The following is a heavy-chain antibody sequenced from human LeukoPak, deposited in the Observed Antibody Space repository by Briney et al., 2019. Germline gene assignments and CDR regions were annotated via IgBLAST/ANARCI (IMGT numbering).Heavy chain of an antibody. CDR2: IYYSGST. V-gene: IGHV4-59*01. J-gene: IGHJ6*02. Sequence: SETLSLTCTVSGGSISSYYWSWIRQPPGKGLEWIGYIYYSGSTNYNPSLKSRVTISVHTSKTQFSLKLSSVTAADTAVYYCARVEYQRTGPIYHYYYGMDVWGQGTTVTVSS. CDR1: GGSISSYY. D-gene: IGHD1/OR15-1a*01. CDR3: ARVEYQRTGPIYHYYYGMDV.